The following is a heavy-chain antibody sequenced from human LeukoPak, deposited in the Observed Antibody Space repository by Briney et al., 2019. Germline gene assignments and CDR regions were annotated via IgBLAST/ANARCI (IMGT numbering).Heavy chain of an antibody. CDR3: AKDFTIFGVVRGVDY. Sequence: GGSLRLSCAASGFSFRDFWMTWVRQAPGKGLEWVAFIRYDGSNKYYADSVKGRFTISRDNSKNTLYLQMNSLRAEDTAVYYCAKDFTIFGVVRGVDYWGQGTLVTVSS. V-gene: IGHV3-30*02. J-gene: IGHJ4*02. CDR2: IRYDGSNK. CDR1: GFSFRDFW. D-gene: IGHD3-3*01.